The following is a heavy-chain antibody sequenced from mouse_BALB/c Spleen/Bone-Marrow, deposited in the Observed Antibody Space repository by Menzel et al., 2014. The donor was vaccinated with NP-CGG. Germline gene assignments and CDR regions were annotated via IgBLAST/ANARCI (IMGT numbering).Heavy chain of an antibody. CDR1: GFPLTSYG. D-gene: IGHD1-1*01. V-gene: IGHV2-9*02. Sequence: VQLQQSGPGLVAPSQSLSIACTVSGFPLTSYGVHWVRQPPGKGLEWLGAIWAGGSTDYNSALMSRLSISKDNSKSQVFLKMNSLQTDDTAMYYCARALYYYGSSYYTMDYWGQGTSVIVSS. CDR3: ARALYYYGSSYYTMDY. J-gene: IGHJ4*01. CDR2: IWAGGST.